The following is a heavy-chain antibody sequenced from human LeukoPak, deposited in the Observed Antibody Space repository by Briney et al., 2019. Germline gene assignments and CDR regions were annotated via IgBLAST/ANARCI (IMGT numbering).Heavy chain of an antibody. V-gene: IGHV3-33*01. CDR1: GFIFSTYG. CDR2: IWFDGSEK. J-gene: IGHJ4*02. CDR3: ARAVGPSDY. Sequence: GGSLRLSCAASGFIFSTYGMHWVRQAPGKGLEWVAVIWFDGSEKYYSDSVKGRFTISRDNSKSTLYLEMNSLRAEDTAIYYCARAVGPSDYWGQGTLVTVSS. D-gene: IGHD3-16*01.